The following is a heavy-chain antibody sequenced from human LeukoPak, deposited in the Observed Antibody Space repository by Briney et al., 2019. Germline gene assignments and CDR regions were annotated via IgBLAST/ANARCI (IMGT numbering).Heavy chain of an antibody. J-gene: IGHJ5*01. V-gene: IGHV3-30-3*01. Sequence: GRSLRLSCAASGFTFSSYAMHWVRQAPGKGLEWVAFISFDGSNKYYADSVKGRFTISRDNSKNTLYLQMNSLKPEDMAVYYCARGGGYSSSALDWFDPWGQGTTVTVSS. CDR2: ISFDGSNK. D-gene: IGHD6-6*01. CDR1: GFTFSSYA. CDR3: ARGGGYSSSALDWFDP.